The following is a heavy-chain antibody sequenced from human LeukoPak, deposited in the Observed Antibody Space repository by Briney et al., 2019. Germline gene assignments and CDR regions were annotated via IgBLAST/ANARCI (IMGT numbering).Heavy chain of an antibody. V-gene: IGHV1-2*02. CDR2: INPNSGGT. CDR1: GYTFTGYY. D-gene: IGHD3-22*01. CDR3: ARWLNYYDSSGYRYYFDY. Sequence: GASVKVSCKASGYTFTGYYMHWVRQAPGQGLEWMGWINPNSGGTNYAQKFQGRVTMTRGTSISTAYMELSRLRSDDTAVYYCARWLNYYDSSGYRYYFDYWGQGTLVTVSS. J-gene: IGHJ4*02.